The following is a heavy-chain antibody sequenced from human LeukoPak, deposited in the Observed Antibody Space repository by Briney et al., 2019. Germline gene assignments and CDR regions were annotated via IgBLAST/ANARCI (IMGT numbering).Heavy chain of an antibody. CDR3: ARDLYSSSWYRYYMDV. CDR1: GFTFDDYG. J-gene: IGHJ6*03. CDR2: INWNGGST. Sequence: GGSLRLSCAASGFTFDDYGMSWVRQAPGKGLEWVSGINWNGGSTGYADSVKGRFTISRDNSKNTLYLQMNSLRAEDTAVYYCARDLYSSSWYRYYMDVWGKGTTVTVSS. D-gene: IGHD6-13*01. V-gene: IGHV3-20*04.